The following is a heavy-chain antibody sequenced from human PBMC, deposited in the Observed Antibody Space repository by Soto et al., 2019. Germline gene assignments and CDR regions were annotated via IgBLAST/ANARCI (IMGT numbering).Heavy chain of an antibody. J-gene: IGHJ5*02. Sequence: QVTLKESGPVLVKPTETLTLTCTVSGFSLSNARMGVSWIRQPPGKALEWLAHIFSNDEKSYSTSLKSRLTIPKDTSKSQVVLTMTNMDPVDTATYYCARSITMVRGVKRPNWFDPWGQGTLVTVSS. CDR1: GFSLSNARMG. V-gene: IGHV2-26*01. CDR2: IFSNDEK. D-gene: IGHD3-10*01. CDR3: ARSITMVRGVKRPNWFDP.